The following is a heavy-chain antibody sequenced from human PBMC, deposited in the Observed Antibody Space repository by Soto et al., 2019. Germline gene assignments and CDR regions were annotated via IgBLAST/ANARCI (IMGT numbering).Heavy chain of an antibody. CDR2: ISWNSGSI. CDR3: AKDLCSSTSCYLFDY. Sequence: GGSLRLSCAASGFTFDDYAMHWVRQAPGKGLEWVSGISWNSGSIGYADSVKGRFTISRDNAKNSLYLQMNSLRAEDTALYYCAKDLCSSTSCYLFDYWGQGTLVTVSS. V-gene: IGHV3-9*01. J-gene: IGHJ4*02. CDR1: GFTFDDYA. D-gene: IGHD2-2*01.